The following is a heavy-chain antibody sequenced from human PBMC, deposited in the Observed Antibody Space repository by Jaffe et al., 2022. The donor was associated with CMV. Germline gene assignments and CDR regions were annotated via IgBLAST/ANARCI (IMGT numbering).Heavy chain of an antibody. D-gene: IGHD1-26*01. CDR3: ARSVGSFEAQWYFDL. J-gene: IGHJ2*01. CDR2: IYYSGST. V-gene: IGHV4-59*01. Sequence: QVQLQESGPGLVKPSETLSLTCTVSGGSISSYYWSWIRQPPGKGLEWIGYIYYSGSTNYNPSLKSRVTISVDTSKNQFSLKLSSVTAADTAVYYCARSVGSFEAQWYFDLWGRGTLVTVSS. CDR1: GGSISSYY.